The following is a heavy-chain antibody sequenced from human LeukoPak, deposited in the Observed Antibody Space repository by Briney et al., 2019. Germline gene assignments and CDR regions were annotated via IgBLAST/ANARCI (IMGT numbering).Heavy chain of an antibody. CDR2: IYTSGST. V-gene: IGHV4-4*07. J-gene: IGHJ3*02. Sequence: KPSETLSLPCTVSGGSISSYFWSWIREPPRKGLGWVWGIYTSGSTNYNPSLKSRVTMSVDTSKNQFSLKLSSVTAADTAVYYCARADRGYDGYNFRWAFDIWGQGTMVTVSS. CDR3: ARADRGYDGYNFRWAFDI. CDR1: GGSISSYF. D-gene: IGHD5-24*01.